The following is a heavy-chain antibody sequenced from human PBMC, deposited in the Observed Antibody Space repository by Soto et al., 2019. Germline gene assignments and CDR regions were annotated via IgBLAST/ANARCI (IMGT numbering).Heavy chain of an antibody. CDR1: VGSISIFGDY. CDR2: IYYSWIT. D-gene: IGHD4-4*01. Sequence: SETLSLTWTVSVGSISIFGDYWSWIRHHPGNCLYWIVYIYYSWITYYNPSLKIRVTISLYTSKNHFSLKLSSVTAADTAVYYCARESDYSNRYYGMDVWGQGTTVTVSS. CDR3: ARESDYSNRYYGMDV. J-gene: IGHJ6*02. V-gene: IGHV4-31*02.